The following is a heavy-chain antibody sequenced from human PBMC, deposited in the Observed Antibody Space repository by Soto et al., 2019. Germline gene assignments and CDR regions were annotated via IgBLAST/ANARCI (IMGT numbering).Heavy chain of an antibody. CDR1: GYTFTSYY. Sequence: ASVKVSCKTSGYTFTSYYLHWVRQAPGQGLEWMGIINSSGGTTTYAQKFQGRVTMTRDTSTSTVHMELRSLRSEDTAMYYCVRRDGNNFYFDYWGQGTQVTVSS. CDR2: INSSGGTT. J-gene: IGHJ4*02. D-gene: IGHD3-3*01. CDR3: VRRDGNNFYFDY. V-gene: IGHV1-46*01.